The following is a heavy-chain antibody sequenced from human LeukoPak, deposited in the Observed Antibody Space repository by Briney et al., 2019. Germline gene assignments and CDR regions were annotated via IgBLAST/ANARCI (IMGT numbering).Heavy chain of an antibody. CDR2: ISYDGSNK. CDR1: GFTFSSYA. CDR3: ARGRLSSGWYDD. Sequence: PGGSLRLSCAASGFTFSSYAMHWVRQAPGKGLEWVAVISYDGSNKYYADSVKGRFSISRDNAKNTLYLHMNSLRAEDTAVYYCARGRLSSGWYDDWGQGTLVTVSS. D-gene: IGHD6-19*01. J-gene: IGHJ4*02. V-gene: IGHV3-30-3*01.